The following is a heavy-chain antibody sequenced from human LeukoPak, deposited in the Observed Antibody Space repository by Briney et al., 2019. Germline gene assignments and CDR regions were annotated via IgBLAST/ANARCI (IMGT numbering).Heavy chain of an antibody. CDR3: AQIRPSTYYDSSGSFDY. CDR2: IYCSGNT. CDR1: GVSISTYY. D-gene: IGHD3-22*01. J-gene: IGHJ4*02. V-gene: IGHV4-59*08. Sequence: PSETLSLTCTVSGVSISTYYWSWIRQPPGKGLEWIGCIYCSGNTNNSSSLKSRVTISVDTSKNQFSLKLSSVTAADTAVYYCAQIRPSTYYDSSGSFDYWGQGTLVTVSS.